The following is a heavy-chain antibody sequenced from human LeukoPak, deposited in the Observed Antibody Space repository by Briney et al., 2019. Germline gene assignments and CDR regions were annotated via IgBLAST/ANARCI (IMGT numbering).Heavy chain of an antibody. Sequence: ASVKVSCKASGYTFTGYYMHWVRQAPGQGLEWMGWISPNSGGTNYAQKFQGRVTMTRDTSISTAYMELSRLRSDDTAVYYCARVGWAPGVDIDTKYSSSMGGGYWGQGTLVTVSS. V-gene: IGHV1-2*02. CDR2: ISPNSGGT. J-gene: IGHJ4*02. CDR3: ARVGWAPGVDIDTKYSSSMGGGY. CDR1: GYTFTGYY. D-gene: IGHD6-6*01.